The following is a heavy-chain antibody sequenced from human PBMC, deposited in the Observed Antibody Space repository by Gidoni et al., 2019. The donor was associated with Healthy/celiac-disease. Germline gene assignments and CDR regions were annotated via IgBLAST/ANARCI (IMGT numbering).Heavy chain of an antibody. CDR1: GFTCGDSA. D-gene: IGHD4-17*01. V-gene: IGHV3-9*01. J-gene: IGHJ3*02. CDR3: AKDLVGDYHPGSVPVPTAFDI. Sequence: EVQLVESGGGLVQPGRSLRLSCAASGFTCGDSAIHWVRQAPGKGLEWVSGISWNSGSIGYAYSVKGRFTISRDNAKNSLYLQMNSLRAEDTALYYCAKDLVGDYHPGSVPVPTAFDIWGQGTMVTVSS. CDR2: ISWNSGSI.